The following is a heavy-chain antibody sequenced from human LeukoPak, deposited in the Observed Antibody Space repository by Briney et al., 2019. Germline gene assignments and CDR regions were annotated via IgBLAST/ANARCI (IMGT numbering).Heavy chain of an antibody. CDR2: FEPEDGET. Sequence: ASVNVSCKVSGHTLIALSMHWVRQARGKGVEWLGGFEPEDGETIYAQQFQGRVTMTEDTSTDTAYMELSSLRSEDTAVYYCAASSPQNWKTHEYWGQGTLVTVSS. D-gene: IGHD1-1*01. CDR3: AASSPQNWKTHEY. CDR1: GHTLIALS. V-gene: IGHV1-24*01. J-gene: IGHJ4*02.